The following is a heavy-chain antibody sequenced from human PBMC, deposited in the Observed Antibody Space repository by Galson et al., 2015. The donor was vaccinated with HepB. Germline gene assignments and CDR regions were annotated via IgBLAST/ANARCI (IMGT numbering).Heavy chain of an antibody. CDR2: IIPFFVTG. CDR3: ARFREGGGWLDY. J-gene: IGHJ4*02. D-gene: IGHD6-19*01. CDR1: GGTFSSYA. Sequence: SVKVSCKASGGTFSSYAVTWVRQAPGQGLEWMGGIIPFFVTGNYAQKLQGRVTISVDKSKNQFSLKLSSVTAADTAVYYCARFREGGGWLDYWGQGILVTVSS. V-gene: IGHV1-69*06.